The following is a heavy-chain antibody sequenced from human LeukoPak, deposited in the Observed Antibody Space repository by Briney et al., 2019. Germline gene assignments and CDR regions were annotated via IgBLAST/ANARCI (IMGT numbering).Heavy chain of an antibody. CDR2: INHSGST. Sequence: SETLSLTCAVYGGSFSGYYWSWIRQPPGKGLEWIGEINHSGSTNYNPSLKSRVTISVDTSKNQFSLKLGSVSAADTAVYYCARVYESSGYHDYWGGGTLVTVSS. CDR3: ARVYESSGYHDY. CDR1: GGSFSGYY. V-gene: IGHV4-34*01. J-gene: IGHJ4*02. D-gene: IGHD3-22*01.